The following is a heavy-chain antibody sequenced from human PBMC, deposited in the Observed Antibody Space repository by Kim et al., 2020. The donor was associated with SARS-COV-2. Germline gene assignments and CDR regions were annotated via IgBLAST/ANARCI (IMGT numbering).Heavy chain of an antibody. CDR3: AKEHCSRPICFYFDY. J-gene: IGHJ4*02. D-gene: IGHD2-2*01. V-gene: IGHV3-30*02. Sequence: SVKSRFTNSRDNSKTTPYLQMNSLRAEDMAVYYCAKEHCSRPICFYFDYWGQGTLVTVSS.